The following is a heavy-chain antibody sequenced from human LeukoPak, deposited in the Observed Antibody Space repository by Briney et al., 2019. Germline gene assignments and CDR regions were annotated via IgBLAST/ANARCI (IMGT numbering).Heavy chain of an antibody. V-gene: IGHV3-11*04. CDR1: GFTFSDYY. D-gene: IGHD1-14*01. CDR2: ISSSGSTI. J-gene: IGHJ6*03. CDR3: ARVRLNEGRREATAPYYYYMDV. Sequence: GGSLRLSCAASGFTFSDYYMSWIRQAPGKGLEWVSYISSSGSTIYYADSVKGRFTISRDNAKNSLYLQMNSLRAEDTAVYYCARVRLNEGRREATAPYYYYMDVWGKGTTVTVSS.